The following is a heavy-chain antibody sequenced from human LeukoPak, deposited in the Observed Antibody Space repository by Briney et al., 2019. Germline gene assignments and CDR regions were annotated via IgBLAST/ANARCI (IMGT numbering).Heavy chain of an antibody. CDR2: CNAGNGNT. J-gene: IGHJ6*02. Sequence: ASASVSCKASGYTLTTYAMHWVRQSPGHRLECMGWCNAGNGNTKYSQKFQCRVTIPRDTSASTAYMELSSLRSEDMAVYYCARGSSYYGMDVWGQGTTVTVSS. V-gene: IGHV1-3*02. CDR1: GYTLTTYA. CDR3: ARGSSYYGMDV.